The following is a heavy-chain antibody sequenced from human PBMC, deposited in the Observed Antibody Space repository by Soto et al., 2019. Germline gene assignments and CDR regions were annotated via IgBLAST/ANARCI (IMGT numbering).Heavy chain of an antibody. Sequence: VQLVQSGAEVKKPGASVKVSCKASGYTFTSYAMHWVRQAPGQRLEWMGWINAGTGNTKYSQKFQGRVTITRDTSASTAYMELSSLRSEDTAGYYCARDPGYSYGYNGGQGTLVTVSS. CDR2: INAGTGNT. V-gene: IGHV1-3*01. CDR3: ARDPGYSYGYN. CDR1: GYTFTSYA. D-gene: IGHD5-18*01. J-gene: IGHJ4*02.